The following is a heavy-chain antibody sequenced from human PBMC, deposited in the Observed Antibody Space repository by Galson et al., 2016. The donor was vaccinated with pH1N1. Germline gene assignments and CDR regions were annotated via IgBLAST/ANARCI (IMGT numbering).Heavy chain of an antibody. J-gene: IGHJ4*02. CDR2: IYTSGST. D-gene: IGHD6-19*01. Sequence: LSLTCPVSGGSIRSGSYYWTWIRQPAAKGLEWIGYIYTSGSTSYNPSLKSRVTMSLDTSKNQFSLKLTSVTAAATAVYYCARGLAVAGTFYFDSWGQGTLVTVSS. V-gene: IGHV4-61*09. CDR1: GGSIRSGSYY. CDR3: ARGLAVAGTFYFDS.